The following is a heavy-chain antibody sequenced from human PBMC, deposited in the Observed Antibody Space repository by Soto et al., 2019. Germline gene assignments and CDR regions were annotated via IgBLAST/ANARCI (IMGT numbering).Heavy chain of an antibody. CDR2: IYYSGST. Sequence: QVQLQESGPGLVKPSQTLSLTCTVSGGSISSGGYYWSWIRQHPGKGLEWIGYIYYSGSTFYTPTLQRPVTIPVATSANQFSLNLSSVTAADPAVYYCAGQTGYSYGPPYFDYWGQGTLVTVSS. CDR3: AGQTGYSYGPPYFDY. D-gene: IGHD5-18*01. CDR1: GGSISSGGYY. V-gene: IGHV4-31*01. J-gene: IGHJ4*02.